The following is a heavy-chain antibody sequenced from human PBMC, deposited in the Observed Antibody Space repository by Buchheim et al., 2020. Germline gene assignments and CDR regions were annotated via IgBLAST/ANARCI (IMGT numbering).Heavy chain of an antibody. CDR1: GFTFNRYW. V-gene: IGHV3-7*01. Sequence: EVQLEESGGGLVQPGGSLRLSCATSGFTFNRYWMAWVRQAPGKGLEWVATIKEDGSEKHYVDSVKGRFTISRDNSKNTLYLQMNSLRAEDTAVYYCAKDIVVVPAAMRGYYYYYYGMDVWGQGTT. CDR2: IKEDGSEK. D-gene: IGHD2-2*01. J-gene: IGHJ6*02. CDR3: AKDIVVVPAAMRGYYYYYYGMDV.